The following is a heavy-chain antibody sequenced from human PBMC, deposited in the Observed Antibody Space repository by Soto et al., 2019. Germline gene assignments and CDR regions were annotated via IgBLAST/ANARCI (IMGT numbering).Heavy chain of an antibody. D-gene: IGHD4-17*01. Sequence: EVQLVESGGGLVQPGGSLRLSCVVSGFTFSDHYMDWVRQAPGKGLEWVGRIRNKANSYTTVYAASVKGRFTISRDDSKNSRYRQMNSLKIEDTAVYYCVRGPNPRYLVTTWEYWGQGTRVTVSS. J-gene: IGHJ4*02. CDR1: GFTFSDHY. CDR3: VRGPNPRYLVTTWEY. CDR2: IRNKANSYTT. V-gene: IGHV3-72*01.